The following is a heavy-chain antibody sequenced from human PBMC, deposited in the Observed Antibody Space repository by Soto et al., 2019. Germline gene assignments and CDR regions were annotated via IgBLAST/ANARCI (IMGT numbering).Heavy chain of an antibody. CDR3: AKAVGATIRWYFDL. CDR2: ISYDGSNK. Sequence: QVQLVESGGGVVQPGRSLRLSCAASGFTFSSYGMHWVRQAPGKGLEGVAVISYDGSNKYYADSVKGRFTISRDNSKNTLYLQMNSLRAEDTAVYYCAKAVGATIRWYFDLWGRGTLVTVSS. J-gene: IGHJ2*01. D-gene: IGHD1-26*01. CDR1: GFTFSSYG. V-gene: IGHV3-30*18.